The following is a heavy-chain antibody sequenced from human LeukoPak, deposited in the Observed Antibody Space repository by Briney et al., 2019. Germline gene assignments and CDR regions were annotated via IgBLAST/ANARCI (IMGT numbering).Heavy chain of an antibody. CDR2: TNGDGTSI. CDR3: ARSATDAFDI. D-gene: IGHD3-3*01. CDR1: GFTFRSFW. Sequence: PGGSLRLSCAASGFTFRSFWMHWVRQDPGKGLVWVSHTNGDGTSISYADSVKGRFTISRDNAKNTLYLQMNRLKAEDTAVYYCARSATDAFDIWGQGTMVTVSS. J-gene: IGHJ3*02. V-gene: IGHV3-74*01.